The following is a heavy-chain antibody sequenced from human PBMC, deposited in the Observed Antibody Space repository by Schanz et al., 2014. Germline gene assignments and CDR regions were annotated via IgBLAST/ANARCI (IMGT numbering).Heavy chain of an antibody. CDR3: ARGTRERLLLRSWQFAFDI. V-gene: IGHV4-34*10. D-gene: IGHD3-22*01. J-gene: IGHJ3*02. Sequence: VQLVESGGGFVQPGGSLGLSCVVSGFTVSSDHMSWIRQPPGKGLEWIGEINQSGTTNYNPSLKSRVTMSVDTSKNQISLKLRSVTAADTAVYYCARGTRERLLLRSWQFAFDIWGQGTMVTVSS. CDR2: INQSGTT. CDR1: GFTVSSDH.